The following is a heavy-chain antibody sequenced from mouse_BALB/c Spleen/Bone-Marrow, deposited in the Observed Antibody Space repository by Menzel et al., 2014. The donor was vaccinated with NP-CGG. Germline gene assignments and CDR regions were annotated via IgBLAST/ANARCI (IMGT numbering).Heavy chain of an antibody. J-gene: IGHJ3*01. CDR3: TTGFAY. V-gene: IGHV6-6*02. CDR1: GFTFSNYW. CDR2: IRLKSNNYET. Sequence: EVKLMESGGGLVQPGGSMKLSCVASGFTFSNYWMNWVRQSPEKGLDWVAEIRLKSNNYETHYAESVKGRFTISRDDSKSSVYLQMNNLRAEDTGIYYCTTGFAYWGQGTLVTVSA.